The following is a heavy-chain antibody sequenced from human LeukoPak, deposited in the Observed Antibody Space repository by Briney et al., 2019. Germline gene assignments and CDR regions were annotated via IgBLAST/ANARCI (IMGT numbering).Heavy chain of an antibody. CDR3: ARDSASPSSLCAAY. V-gene: IGHV3-21*01. D-gene: IGHD2-15*01. J-gene: IGHJ4*02. CDR1: GFTFSSYS. CDR2: ISSSSSYI. Sequence: PGGSLRLSCAASGFTFSSYSMNLVRQAPGKGLEWVSSISSSSSYIYYADSVKGRFTISRDNAKNSLYLQMNSLRAEDTAVYYCARDSASPSSLCAAYWGQGTLVTVSS.